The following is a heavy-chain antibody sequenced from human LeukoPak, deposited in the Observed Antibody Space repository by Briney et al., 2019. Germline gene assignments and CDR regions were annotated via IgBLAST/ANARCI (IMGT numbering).Heavy chain of an antibody. J-gene: IGHJ4*02. Sequence: GGSLRLSCAASGFTFSSYAMHWVRQAPGKGLEWVALISYDGSNNYYADSVKGRFTISRDNSKNALYLQMNSLRAEDTAVYYCARGGCSRGSCYDFDYWGQGTLVTVSS. V-gene: IGHV3-30-3*01. CDR1: GFTFSSYA. D-gene: IGHD2-15*01. CDR2: ISYDGSNN. CDR3: ARGGCSRGSCYDFDY.